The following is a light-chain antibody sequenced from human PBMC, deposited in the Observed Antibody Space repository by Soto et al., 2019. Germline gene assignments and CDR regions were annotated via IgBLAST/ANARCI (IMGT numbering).Light chain of an antibody. J-gene: IGLJ1*01. Sequence: QSALTQPASVSGSPGQSITISCTGTSSDVGSYNYVAWYQQIPGKTPKLMIYEVRNRPSGVSSRFSGSKSGNTASLTISGLQVEDEADYYCISYTGSDTSYVFGTGTKVTVL. CDR3: ISYTGSDTSYV. CDR2: EVR. V-gene: IGLV2-14*01. CDR1: SSDVGSYNY.